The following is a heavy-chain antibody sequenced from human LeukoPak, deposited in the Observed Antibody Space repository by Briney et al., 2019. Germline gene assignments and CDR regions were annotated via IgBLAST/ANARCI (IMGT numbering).Heavy chain of an antibody. CDR2: IYYSGST. CDR1: GGSISSCD. CDR3: AKSNGYGLVDI. J-gene: IGHJ3*02. Sequence: PSETLSLTCTVSGGSISSCDWSWIRRPPGKGPEWIGYIYYSGSTNYNPSLKSRVTISVDTSKNQFSLKLNSVTAADTAVYYCAKSNGYGLVDIWGQGTMVTVSS. D-gene: IGHD3-10*01. V-gene: IGHV4-59*12.